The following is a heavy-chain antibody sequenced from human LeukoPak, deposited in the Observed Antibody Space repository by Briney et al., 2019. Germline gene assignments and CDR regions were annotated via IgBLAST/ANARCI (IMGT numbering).Heavy chain of an antibody. CDR3: ARQPPVLRFLEWSYYFDY. D-gene: IGHD3-3*01. J-gene: IGHJ4*02. Sequence: PSETLSLTCTVSGGSISSSSYYWGWIRQPPGKGLEWIGSIYYSGSTYYNPSLKSRVTISVDTSKNQFSLKLSSVTAAVTAVYYCARQPPVLRFLEWSYYFDYWGQGTLVTVSS. CDR2: IYYSGST. CDR1: GGSISSSSYY. V-gene: IGHV4-39*01.